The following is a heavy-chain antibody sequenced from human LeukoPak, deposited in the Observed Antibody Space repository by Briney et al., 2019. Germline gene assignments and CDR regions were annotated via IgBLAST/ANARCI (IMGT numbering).Heavy chain of an antibody. CDR1: GFTFSSYA. J-gene: IGHJ4*02. CDR3: AKDPSSLGAAGSIYFDH. V-gene: IGHV3-23*01. CDR2: ISGNGGST. Sequence: GGSLRLSCAASGFTFSSYAMSWVRQAPGKGLEWVSGISGNGGSTYYADPVKGRFTISRDNSKNTLYLQMNSLRAEDTAVYYCAKDPSSLGAAGSIYFDHWGQGTQVTVSS. D-gene: IGHD6-13*01.